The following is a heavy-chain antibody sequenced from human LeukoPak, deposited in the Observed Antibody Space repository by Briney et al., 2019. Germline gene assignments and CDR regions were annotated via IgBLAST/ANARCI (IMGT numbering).Heavy chain of an antibody. D-gene: IGHD4-17*01. CDR2: ISGSGGST. Sequence: GGSLRLSCAASGFTFSSYAMSWVRQAPGKGLEWVSAISGSGGSTYYADSVKGRFTISRDNSKNSLYLQMNSLRAEDTAVYYCARDDYGDYGGSAELDYWGQGTLVTVSS. V-gene: IGHV3-23*01. CDR1: GFTFSSYA. J-gene: IGHJ4*02. CDR3: ARDDYGDYGGSAELDY.